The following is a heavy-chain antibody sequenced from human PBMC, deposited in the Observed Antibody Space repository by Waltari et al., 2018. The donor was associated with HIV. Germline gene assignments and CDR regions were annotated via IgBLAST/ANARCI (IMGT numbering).Heavy chain of an antibody. V-gene: IGHV1-3*01. J-gene: IGHJ4*02. D-gene: IGHD6-13*01. CDR2: INAGNGNT. Sequence: QVQLVQSGAEVKKPGASVKVSCKASGYTFTSYAMHWVRKAPGQRLEWMGWINAGNGNTKYSQKFQGRVTITRDTSASTAYMELSSLRSEDTAVYYCARAFIAAAGYFDYWGQGTLVTVSS. CDR1: GYTFTSYA. CDR3: ARAFIAAAGYFDY.